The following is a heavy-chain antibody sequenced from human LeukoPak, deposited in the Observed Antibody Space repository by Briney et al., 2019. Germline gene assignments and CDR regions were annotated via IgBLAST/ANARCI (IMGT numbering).Heavy chain of an antibody. Sequence: GGSLRLSCAASGFTFSNYAMHWVRQAPGKGLEWVAVISDDGSNKYYGDSVKGRFTISRDNSKNTVYLQMNSLRAEDTAVYYCAKDRYSSGWYSDFDYRGQGTLVTVSS. CDR3: AKDRYSSGWYSDFDY. CDR1: GFTFSNYA. CDR2: ISDDGSNK. J-gene: IGHJ4*02. V-gene: IGHV3-30*18. D-gene: IGHD6-19*01.